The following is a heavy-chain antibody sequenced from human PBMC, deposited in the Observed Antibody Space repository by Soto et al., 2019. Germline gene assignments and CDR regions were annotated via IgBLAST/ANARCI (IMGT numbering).Heavy chain of an antibody. CDR3: ARSVAVPGAHIDY. CDR2: VYDTGST. J-gene: IGHJ4*02. CDR1: GGSISGSY. D-gene: IGHD6-19*01. Sequence: QVQLQESGPGLVKPSETLSLTCSVSGGSISGSYWSWIRQSPGKGLEWLGYVYDTGSTNYSPSLRRRVSISVDTSKNEFSLRLSAVTAADTGVYFCARSVAVPGAHIDYWGQGTQVTVSS. V-gene: IGHV4-59*01.